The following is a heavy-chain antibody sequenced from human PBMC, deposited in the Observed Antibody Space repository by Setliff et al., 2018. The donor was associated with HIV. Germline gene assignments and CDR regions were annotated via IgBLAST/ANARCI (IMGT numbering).Heavy chain of an antibody. J-gene: IGHJ4*02. Sequence: SETLSLTCAVYGGSFSGYYWSWIRQSPGKGLEWLGEISHSGGTNYNLSLKSRVTISLDTSKNQFSLKLTSVTAADTAVYYCAGAVYYGSGSYSPHFDYWGQGALVTVSS. CDR1: GGSFSGYY. CDR3: AGAVYYGSGSYSPHFDY. CDR2: ISHSGGT. V-gene: IGHV4-34*01. D-gene: IGHD3-10*01.